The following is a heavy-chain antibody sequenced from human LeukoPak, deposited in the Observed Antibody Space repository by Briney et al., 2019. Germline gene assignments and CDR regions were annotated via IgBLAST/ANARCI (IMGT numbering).Heavy chain of an antibody. Sequence: SETLSLTCTVSGGSISSYYWSWIRQPPGKGLEWIGYIYYSGSTNYNPSLKSRVTISVDTSKNQFSLKLSSVTAADTAVYYCAREVVDTTMVRWFDPWGQGTLVTVSS. CDR3: AREVVDTTMVRWFDP. V-gene: IGHV4-59*01. CDR1: GGSISSYY. D-gene: IGHD5-18*01. CDR2: IYYSGST. J-gene: IGHJ5*02.